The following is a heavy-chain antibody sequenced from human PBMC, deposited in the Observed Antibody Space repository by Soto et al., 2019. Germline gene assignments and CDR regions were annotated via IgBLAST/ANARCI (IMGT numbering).Heavy chain of an antibody. D-gene: IGHD3-10*01. Sequence: QAQLVESGGGVVQPGRSLRLSCAASGFTFSSYGMHWARQAPGTGLEWVAVISYDGSLQHYADSVKGRFTISRDNSKNLLILQMNSLGAEDTAVYYWATDRGFGHASVPYSWGPGTLVSVSS. CDR3: ATDRGFGHASVPYS. V-gene: IGHV3-30*03. CDR1: GFTFSSYG. J-gene: IGHJ4*02. CDR2: ISYDGSLQ.